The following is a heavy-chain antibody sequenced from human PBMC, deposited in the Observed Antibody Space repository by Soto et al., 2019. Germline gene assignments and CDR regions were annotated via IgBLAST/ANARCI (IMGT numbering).Heavy chain of an antibody. J-gene: IGHJ5*02. V-gene: IGHV2-5*02. Sequence: QITLKESGPTLVKPTQTLTLTCTFSGFSLSTSGVGVGWIRQPPGKALEWLALIYWDDDKRYSPSLKSRITSTKDTSKNQVVLTMTNTDPVDTATYYCAHSHNTCYYRSAERVWFDPGGQGTLVTVSS. CDR2: IYWDDDK. CDR3: AHSHNTCYYRSAERVWFDP. CDR1: GFSLSTSGVG. D-gene: IGHD3-10*01.